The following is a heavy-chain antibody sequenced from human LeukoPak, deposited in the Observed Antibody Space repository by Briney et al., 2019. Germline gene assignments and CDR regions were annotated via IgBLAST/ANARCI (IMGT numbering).Heavy chain of an antibody. J-gene: IGHJ6*02. CDR1: GFTVSSNY. Sequence: GSLRLSCAASGFTVSSNYMSLVRQALGKGLEWVSVIYSGGSTYYADSVKGRFTISRHNSKNTLYLQMNSLRAEDTAVYYCARDSTSRYYYYGMDVWGQGTTVTVSS. D-gene: IGHD3-10*01. V-gene: IGHV3-53*04. CDR3: ARDSTSRYYYYGMDV. CDR2: IYSGGST.